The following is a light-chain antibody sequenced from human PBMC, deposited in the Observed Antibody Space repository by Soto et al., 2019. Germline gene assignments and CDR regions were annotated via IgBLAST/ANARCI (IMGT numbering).Light chain of an antibody. Sequence: DIVMTQSPLSLPVVPGEPASISCRSSQSLLHSNGYNCLDWYLQKPGQSPQLLIYLGSNRASGVPDRFSGSGSGTDFTLKISRVEAEDVGVYYCMQALQTPITFGQGTRLEIK. J-gene: IGKJ5*01. CDR3: MQALQTPIT. CDR1: QSLLHSNGYNC. V-gene: IGKV2-28*01. CDR2: LGS.